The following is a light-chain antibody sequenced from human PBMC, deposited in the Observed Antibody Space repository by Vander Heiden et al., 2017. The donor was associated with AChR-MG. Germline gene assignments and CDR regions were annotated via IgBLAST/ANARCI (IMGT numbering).Light chain of an antibody. CDR1: SSDIGNYNY. J-gene: IGLJ2*01. Sequence: QSALTQPASVSGSPGQSITISCTGSSSDIGNYNYVSWYQQHPDKAPKLLIYDVNDRPSVISNHFSGSKSGNTASLTISGLQAEDEADYYCYSYTNTAGIFGGGTKLTVL. V-gene: IGLV2-14*01. CDR2: DVN. CDR3: YSYTNTAGI.